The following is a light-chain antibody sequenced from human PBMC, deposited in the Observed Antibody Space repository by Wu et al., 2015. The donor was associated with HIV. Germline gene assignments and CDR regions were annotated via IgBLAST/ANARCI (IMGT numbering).Light chain of an antibody. J-gene: IGKJ3*01. Sequence: EIVLTQSPATLSLSPGERATLSCRASQSVSRYLAWYQQKLGQAPRLLIYDASNRATDIPARFSGSGSETDFTLVISSLEPEDFAIYYCQQRGDWPGVTFGPGTKVHIK. CDR2: DAS. CDR1: QSVSRY. V-gene: IGKV3-11*01. CDR3: QQRGDWPGVT.